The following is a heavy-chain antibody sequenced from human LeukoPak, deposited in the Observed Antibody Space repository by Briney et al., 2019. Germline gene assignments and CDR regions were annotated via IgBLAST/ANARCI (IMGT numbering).Heavy chain of an antibody. J-gene: IGHJ4*02. V-gene: IGHV1-2*02. Sequence: ASVKVSCKASGYTFTGYYMHWVRQAPGQGLEWMGWINPNSGGTNYAQKFQGRVTMTRDTSISTAYMELSRLRSDDTAVYYRARANTAMVTHFDYWGQGTLVTVSS. CDR2: INPNSGGT. CDR1: GYTFTGYY. CDR3: ARANTAMVTHFDY. D-gene: IGHD5-18*01.